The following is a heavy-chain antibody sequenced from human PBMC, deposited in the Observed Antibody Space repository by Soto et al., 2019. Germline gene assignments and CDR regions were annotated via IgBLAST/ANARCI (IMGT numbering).Heavy chain of an antibody. J-gene: IGHJ4*02. CDR3: ARESDSSSSGGIFGY. CDR2: INPSGGST. D-gene: IGHD6-6*01. V-gene: IGHV1-46*01. Sequence: GASVKVSCKASGYTFTSYYMHWVRQAPGRGLEWMGIINPSGGSTNYAQKFQGRVTMTRDTSTSTVYMELSSLRSEDTAVYYCARESDSSSSGGIFGYWGQGTLVTVSS. CDR1: GYTFTSYY.